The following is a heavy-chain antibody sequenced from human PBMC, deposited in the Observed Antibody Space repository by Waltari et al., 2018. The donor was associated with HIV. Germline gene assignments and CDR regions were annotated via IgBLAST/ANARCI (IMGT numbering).Heavy chain of an antibody. CDR1: GFTFSSYE. CDR2: ISSSGSTI. V-gene: IGHV3-48*03. D-gene: IGHD3-10*01. Sequence: EVQLVESGGGLVQPGGSLRLSCAASGFTFSSYEMNWVRQAPGKGLEWVSYISSSGSTIYYADSVKGRFTISRDNAKNSLYLQMNSLRAEDTAVYYCARDPKTRYYGTYFDYWGQGTLVTVSS. CDR3: ARDPKTRYYGTYFDY. J-gene: IGHJ4*02.